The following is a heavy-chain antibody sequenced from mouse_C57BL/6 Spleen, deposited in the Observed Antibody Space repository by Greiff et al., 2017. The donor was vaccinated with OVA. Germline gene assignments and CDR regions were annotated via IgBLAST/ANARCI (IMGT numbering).Heavy chain of an antibody. V-gene: IGHV1-82*01. CDR3: ARSLTGSVYFDY. J-gene: IGHJ2*01. CDR2: IYPGDGDT. Sequence: VKLMESGPELVKPGASVKISCKASGYAFSSSWMNWVKQRPGKGLEWIGRIYPGDGDTNYNGKFKGKATLTADKSSSTAYMQLSSLTSEDSAVYFCARSLTGSVYFDYWGQGTTLTVSS. D-gene: IGHD4-1*01. CDR1: GYAFSSSW.